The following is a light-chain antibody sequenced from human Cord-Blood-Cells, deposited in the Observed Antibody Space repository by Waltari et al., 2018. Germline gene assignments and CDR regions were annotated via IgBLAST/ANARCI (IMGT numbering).Light chain of an antibody. Sequence: IVMTQSPLSLPVTPGEPASIVCRSSQGLLHSNGYNYLDWYLQNPGQSPQLLIYLGSNRASGVPDRFSGSGSGTDFTLKISRVEAEDVGVYYCMQALQTPYTFGQGTKLEIK. CDR1: QGLLHSNGYNY. V-gene: IGKV2-28*01. J-gene: IGKJ2*01. CDR3: MQALQTPYT. CDR2: LGS.